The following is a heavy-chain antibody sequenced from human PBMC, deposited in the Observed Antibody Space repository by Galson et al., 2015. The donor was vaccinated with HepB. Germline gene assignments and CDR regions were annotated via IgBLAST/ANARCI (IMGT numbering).Heavy chain of an antibody. CDR2: INPSGGST. J-gene: IGHJ6*02. D-gene: IGHD5-12*01. V-gene: IGHV1-46*01. CDR1: GYTFTSYY. Sequence: SAKVSCKASGYTFTSYYMHWVRQAPGQGLEWMGIINPSGGSTSYAQKFQGRVTMTRDTSTSTVYMELSSLRSEDTAVYYCARAGVYGGYQTYYYYGMDVWGQGTTVTVSS. CDR3: ARAGVYGGYQTYYYYGMDV.